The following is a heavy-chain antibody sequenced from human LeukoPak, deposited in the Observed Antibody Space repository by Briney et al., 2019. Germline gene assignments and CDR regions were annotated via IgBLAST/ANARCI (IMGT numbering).Heavy chain of an antibody. CDR1: GGSISSSSYY. CDR3: ARLSTGSRVGA. J-gene: IGHJ5*02. CDR2: IYYSGST. V-gene: IGHV4-39*07. Sequence: PSQTLSLTCTVSGGSISSSSYYWGWIRQPPGKGLEWIGSIYYSGSTYYNPSLKSRVTISVDTSKNQFSLKLSSVTAADTAVYYCARLSTGSRVGAWGQGTLVTVSS. D-gene: IGHD3-9*01.